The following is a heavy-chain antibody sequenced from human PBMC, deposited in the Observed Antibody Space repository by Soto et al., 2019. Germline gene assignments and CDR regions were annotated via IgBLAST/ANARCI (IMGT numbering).Heavy chain of an antibody. J-gene: IGHJ4*02. CDR2: ISGSGGST. CDR3: AKSSSSWYYFDY. Sequence: EVLLLESGGGLVQPGGSLRLSCAASGFIFSTYAMSWVRQAPGKGLEWVSVISGSGGSTYYADSVKGRFTISRDNSKNTLYLQMNSLRAEYTAVYYCAKSSSSWYYFDYWGQGTLVTVSS. CDR1: GFIFSTYA. V-gene: IGHV3-23*01. D-gene: IGHD6-13*01.